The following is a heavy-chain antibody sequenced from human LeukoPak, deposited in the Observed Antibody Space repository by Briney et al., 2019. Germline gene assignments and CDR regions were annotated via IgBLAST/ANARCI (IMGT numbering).Heavy chain of an antibody. CDR2: IYYSGST. D-gene: IGHD6-13*01. Sequence: SETLSLTCTVSGGSISSYYWSWIRQPPGKGLEWIGYIYYSGSTNYNPSLKSRVTISVDTSKNQFSLKLSSATAADTAVYYCARDIGYSSSWYDYWGQGTLVTVSS. V-gene: IGHV4-59*01. CDR1: GGSISSYY. CDR3: ARDIGYSSSWYDY. J-gene: IGHJ4*02.